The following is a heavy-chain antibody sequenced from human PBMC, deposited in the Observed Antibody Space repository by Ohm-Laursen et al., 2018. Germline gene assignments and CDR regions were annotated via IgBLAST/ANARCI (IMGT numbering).Heavy chain of an antibody. Sequence: SDTLSLTCTVSGGSISNSNYHWGWIRQPPGKGLEWIASIYCSGTTYYNPSLKSRVTISADTSKNQFSLKLNSVTPEDTAVYYCARDRYAFTGMASFDYWGQGTLVTVSS. CDR3: ARDRYAFTGMASFDY. V-gene: IGHV4-39*02. J-gene: IGHJ4*02. D-gene: IGHD3-16*01. CDR1: GGSISNSNYH. CDR2: IYCSGTT.